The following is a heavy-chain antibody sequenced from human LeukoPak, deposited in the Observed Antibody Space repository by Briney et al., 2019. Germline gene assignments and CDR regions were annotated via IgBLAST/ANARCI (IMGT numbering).Heavy chain of an antibody. CDR3: AREATIFGVVTPDY. CDR1: GFTFTSYG. V-gene: IGHV1-18*01. CDR2: ISAYNGNT. J-gene: IGHJ4*02. D-gene: IGHD3-3*01. Sequence: ASVKVSCKASGFTFTSYGISWVREAPGQGREWMGWISAYNGNTNYAQKLQGRVTMTTDTSTSTAYMELRSLRSDDTAVYYCAREATIFGVVTPDYWGQGTLVTVSS.